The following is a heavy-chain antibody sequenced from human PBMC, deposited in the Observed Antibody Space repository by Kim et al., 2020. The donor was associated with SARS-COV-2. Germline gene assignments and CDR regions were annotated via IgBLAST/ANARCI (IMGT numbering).Heavy chain of an antibody. CDR3: ARGGTGPFDY. D-gene: IGHD1-1*01. CDR2: REI. Sequence: REIHYVDAGKGRFTISRDNAEKSLYLHMNILRAEDTAVYYCARGGTGPFDYWGQGTLVTVSS. V-gene: IGHV3-7*03. J-gene: IGHJ4*02.